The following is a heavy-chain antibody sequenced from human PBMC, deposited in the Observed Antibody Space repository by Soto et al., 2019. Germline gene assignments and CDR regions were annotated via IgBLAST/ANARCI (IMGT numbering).Heavy chain of an antibody. CDR1: GFNFSTYS. J-gene: IGHJ4*02. CDR3: AKRGATGSGSYFGGPFRG. V-gene: IGHV3-23*01. CDR2: LSDSGGFP. D-gene: IGHD3-10*01. Sequence: EVPPLESGGGVVTAAGALGPSCAASGFNFSTYSLSWVRHAPRHGLEWVSPLSDSGGFPFYKDSVQGPFTISSDNFKNTLYLQMNSLGAKDTGLYYCAKRGATGSGSYFGGPFRGWGLGTLVTVSS.